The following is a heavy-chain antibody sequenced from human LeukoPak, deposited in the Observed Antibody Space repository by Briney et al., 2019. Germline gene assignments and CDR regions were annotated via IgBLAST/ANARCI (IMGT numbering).Heavy chain of an antibody. Sequence: SETLSLTCTVSGGSISSSNYYWGWIRQPPGKGLEWVGSIYYGGTTYYNPSLKSRVTISVDTSKNHLSLKLNSVTAADTAVYYCATSNDVKVAPFDHWGQGTLVTVSS. V-gene: IGHV4-39*01. CDR1: GGSISSSNYY. D-gene: IGHD1-1*01. CDR3: ATSNDVKVAPFDH. CDR2: IYYGGTT. J-gene: IGHJ4*02.